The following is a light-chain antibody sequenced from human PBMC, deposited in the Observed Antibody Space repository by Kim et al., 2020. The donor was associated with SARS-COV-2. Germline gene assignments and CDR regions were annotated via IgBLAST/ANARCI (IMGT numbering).Light chain of an antibody. Sequence: ELTQPPSASGTPGQRVTISCSGSNSNIANNYVYWYQHLPGMAPKLLMYRNDQRPSGVPDRFSGSKSGTSASLAISGLRSEDEADYYCATRDDSLSGVVFGGGTQLTVL. J-gene: IGLJ2*01. CDR3: ATRDDSLSGVV. CDR2: RND. CDR1: NSNIANNY. V-gene: IGLV1-47*01.